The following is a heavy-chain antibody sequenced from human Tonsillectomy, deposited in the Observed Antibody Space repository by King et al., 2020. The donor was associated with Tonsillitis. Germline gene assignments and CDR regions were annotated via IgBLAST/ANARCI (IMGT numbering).Heavy chain of an antibody. CDR1: GFTFSSYG. CDR3: AKGTVPAAMGLLLDY. CDR2: ISNDGSNK. V-gene: IGHV3-30*18. Sequence: VQLVESGGGVVQPGRSLRLSCVASGFTFSSYGMHWVRQAPGKGLEWVAVISNDGSNKYYGDSVKGRFTISRDNSKNTLYLQMNSLRAEDTAVYYCAKGTVPAAMGLLLDYWGQGTLVTVSS. J-gene: IGHJ4*02. D-gene: IGHD2-2*01.